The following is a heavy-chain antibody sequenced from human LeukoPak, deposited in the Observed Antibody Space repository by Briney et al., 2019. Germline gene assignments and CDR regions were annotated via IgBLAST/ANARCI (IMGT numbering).Heavy chain of an antibody. D-gene: IGHD3-22*01. CDR3: ASSGSDYYDSRFYYYGMDV. Sequence: SETLSLTCTVSGGSVSSADYYWSWIRHPPGKTLEWIGYIYHTGSNNYKYSLKSRVTISLDTSKNRFSLRLTSMTAADTAVYYCASSGSDYYDSRFYYYGMDVWGQGTTVTVSS. V-gene: IGHV4-61*08. CDR2: IYHTGSN. CDR1: GGSVSSADYY. J-gene: IGHJ6*02.